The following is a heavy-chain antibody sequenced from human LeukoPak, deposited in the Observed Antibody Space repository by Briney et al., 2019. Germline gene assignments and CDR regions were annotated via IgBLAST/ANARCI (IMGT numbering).Heavy chain of an antibody. V-gene: IGHV3-33*01. D-gene: IGHD4-17*01. J-gene: IGHJ4*02. CDR1: GFTFRNYA. CDR3: ARDQNEGYGDYFYYFDY. CDR2: IWYDGSDK. Sequence: GGSLRLSCAASGFTFRNYAMHWVRQAPGKGLEWVAVIWYDGSDKYYADSVKGRFTTSRDNSKNTLYLQMNSLRAEDTAVYYCARDQNEGYGDYFYYFDYWGQGTLVTVSS.